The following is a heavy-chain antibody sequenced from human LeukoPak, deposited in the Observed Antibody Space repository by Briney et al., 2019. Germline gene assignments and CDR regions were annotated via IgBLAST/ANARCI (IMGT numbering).Heavy chain of an antibody. CDR1: GVSLSGYY. CDR2: INHSGST. Sequence: PSETLSLTCAVYGVSLSGYYWSWIRQPPGKGLEWIGEINHSGSTNYNPSLKSRVTISVDTSKKQFSLNLSSVTAADTAVYYCARGAYFYDSSGYNWYFDLWGRGTLVTVSS. J-gene: IGHJ2*01. V-gene: IGHV4-34*01. CDR3: ARGAYFYDSSGYNWYFDL. D-gene: IGHD3-22*01.